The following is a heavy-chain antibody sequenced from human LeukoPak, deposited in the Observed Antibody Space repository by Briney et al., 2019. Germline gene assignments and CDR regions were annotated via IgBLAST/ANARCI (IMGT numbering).Heavy chain of an antibody. J-gene: IGHJ4*02. V-gene: IGHV3-23*01. Sequence: GGSLRLSCAASGFTFSSYAMSWVRQAPGKGLEWVSGISGSGGRGGNTYYADSVKGRFTISRDNSKNTLYLQMNSLRADDTAVYYCAKAGSIRFDYWGQGTPVTVSS. CDR1: GFTFSSYA. D-gene: IGHD3-3*02. CDR3: AKAGSIRFDY. CDR2: ISGSGGRGGNT.